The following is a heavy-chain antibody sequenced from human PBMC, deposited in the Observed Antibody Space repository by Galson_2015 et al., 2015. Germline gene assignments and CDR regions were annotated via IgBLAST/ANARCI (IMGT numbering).Heavy chain of an antibody. Sequence: ETLSLTCAVYGGSFSGYYWSWIRQPPGKGLEWIGEINHSGSTNYNPSLKSRVTISVDTSKNQFSPKLSSVTAADTAVYYCARGRRSLVTIFGVVTNWFDPWGQGTPVTVSS. V-gene: IGHV4-34*01. CDR1: GGSFSGYY. J-gene: IGHJ5*02. D-gene: IGHD3-3*01. CDR2: INHSGST. CDR3: ARGRRSLVTIFGVVTNWFDP.